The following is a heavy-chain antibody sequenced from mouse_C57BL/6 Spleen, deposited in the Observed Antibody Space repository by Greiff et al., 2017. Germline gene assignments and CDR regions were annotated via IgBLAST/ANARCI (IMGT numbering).Heavy chain of an antibody. Sequence: EVQVVESGGDLVKPGGSLKLSCAASGFTFSSYGMSWVRQTPDKRLEWVATISSGGSYTYYPDSVKGRFTISRDNAKNTLYLQMSSLKSEDTAMYYCARQSNYLYAMDYWGQGTSVTVSS. V-gene: IGHV5-6*01. CDR1: GFTFSSYG. D-gene: IGHD2-5*01. CDR2: ISSGGSYT. CDR3: ARQSNYLYAMDY. J-gene: IGHJ4*01.